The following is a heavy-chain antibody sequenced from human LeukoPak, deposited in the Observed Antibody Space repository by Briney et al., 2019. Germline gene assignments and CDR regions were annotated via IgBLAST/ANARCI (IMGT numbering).Heavy chain of an antibody. Sequence: PSETLSLTCTVSGGSISSYYWSWIRQPAGKGLEWIGRIYASGSTNYNPSLKSRVTMSVDTSKNQFSLKLSSVTAADTAVYYCARHKETLTGRDAFDIWGQGTMVTVSS. CDR3: ARHKETLTGRDAFDI. J-gene: IGHJ3*02. CDR2: IYASGST. D-gene: IGHD3-9*01. V-gene: IGHV4-4*07. CDR1: GGSISSYY.